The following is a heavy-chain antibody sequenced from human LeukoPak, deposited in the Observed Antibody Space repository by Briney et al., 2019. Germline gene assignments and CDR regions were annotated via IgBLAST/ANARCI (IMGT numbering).Heavy chain of an antibody. CDR2: IFMDGST. J-gene: IGHJ5*02. V-gene: IGHV4-4*07. Sequence: SETLSLTCTVSGGSVYTYYWSWIRQPAWKGLEWIGRIFMDGSTNYNPSLKSRVSMSLDTSKNQFFLKLRSVTATDTAVYYCASGYSSSNWFDPWGQGTLVTVSS. CDR1: GGSVYTYY. CDR3: ASGYSSSNWFDP. D-gene: IGHD6-6*01.